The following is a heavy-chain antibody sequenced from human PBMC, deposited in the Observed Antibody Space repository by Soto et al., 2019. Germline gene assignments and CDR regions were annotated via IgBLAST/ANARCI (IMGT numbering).Heavy chain of an antibody. V-gene: IGHV4-34*01. J-gene: IGHJ5*02. CDR1: GGSFSGYY. Sequence: SETLSLTCAVYGGSFSGYYWSWIRQPPGKGLEWIGEINHSGSTNYNPSLKSRVTISVDTSKNQFSLKLSSVTAADTAVYYCATESDSVGWFDPWGQGTLVTVSS. CDR2: INHSGST. D-gene: IGHD1-26*01. CDR3: ATESDSVGWFDP.